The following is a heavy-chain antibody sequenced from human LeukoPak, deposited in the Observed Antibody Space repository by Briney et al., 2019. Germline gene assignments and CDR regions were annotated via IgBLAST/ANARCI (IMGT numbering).Heavy chain of an antibody. CDR1: GFTVNRNY. CDR2: IYSGGNT. V-gene: IGHV3-66*01. Sequence: GGSLRLSCAASGFTVNRNYMSWVRQAPGKGLEWVSVIYSGGNTYYADSVKGRFTISRDNSKNTLYLHMNSLRAEDTAVYFCVRDDPASYDFWSAHRSPSVRDYWGQGTLVTVSS. J-gene: IGHJ4*02. CDR3: VRDDPASYDFWSAHRSPSVRDY. D-gene: IGHD3-3*01.